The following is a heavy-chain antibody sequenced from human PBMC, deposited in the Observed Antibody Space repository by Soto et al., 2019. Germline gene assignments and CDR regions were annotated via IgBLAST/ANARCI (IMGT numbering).Heavy chain of an antibody. CDR1: GYTFTGYY. CDR3: ARDKDYVDRDYYYYYMDV. J-gene: IGHJ6*03. V-gene: IGHV1-2*04. Sequence: ASVKVSCKASGYTFTGYYMHWVRQAPGQGLEWMGWINPNSGGTNYAQKFQGWVTMTRDTSISTAYMELSRLRSDDTAVYYCARDKDYVDRDYYYYYMDVWGKGTTVTVS. CDR2: INPNSGGT. D-gene: IGHD4-17*01.